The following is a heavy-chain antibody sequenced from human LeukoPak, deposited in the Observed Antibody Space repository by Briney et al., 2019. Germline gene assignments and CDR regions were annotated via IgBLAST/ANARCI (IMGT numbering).Heavy chain of an antibody. Sequence: SETLSLTCTVSGGSISSSSYYWGWIRQPPGKGLEWIGSIYYSGSTYYNPSLKSRVTISVDTSKNQFSLKLSSVTAADTAVYYCARRRDYVWGSYRYAFDIWGQGTMVTVSS. CDR1: GGSISSSSYY. V-gene: IGHV4-39*07. D-gene: IGHD3-16*02. CDR2: IYYSGST. CDR3: ARRRDYVWGSYRYAFDI. J-gene: IGHJ3*02.